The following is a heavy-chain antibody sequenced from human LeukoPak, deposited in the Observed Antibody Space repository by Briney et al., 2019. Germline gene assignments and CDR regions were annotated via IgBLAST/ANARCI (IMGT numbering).Heavy chain of an antibody. Sequence: ASVKVSCKASGYTFTGYYLHWVRQAPGQGLEWMGWISPNSDDTNYAQKFRGRVNMTRDTSISTAYMELSRLRSDDTVVYYCATENASGSYFDYWGQGTLVTVTS. CDR2: ISPNSDDT. CDR3: ATENASGSYFDY. J-gene: IGHJ4*02. CDR1: GYTFTGYY. D-gene: IGHD3-10*01. V-gene: IGHV1-2*02.